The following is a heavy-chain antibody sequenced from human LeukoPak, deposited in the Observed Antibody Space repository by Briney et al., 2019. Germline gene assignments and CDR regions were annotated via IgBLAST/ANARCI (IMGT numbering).Heavy chain of an antibody. Sequence: PSQTLSLTCAVSGGSISSGDYYWSWIRQPPGKGLEWIGYIYYSGSTYYNPSLKSRVTISVDTSKNQFSLKLSSVTAADTAVYYCARLWGGGLSSGSYSWGQGTLVTVSS. J-gene: IGHJ4*02. V-gene: IGHV4-30-4*01. D-gene: IGHD1-26*01. CDR2: IYYSGST. CDR3: ARLWGGGLSSGSYS. CDR1: GGSISSGDYY.